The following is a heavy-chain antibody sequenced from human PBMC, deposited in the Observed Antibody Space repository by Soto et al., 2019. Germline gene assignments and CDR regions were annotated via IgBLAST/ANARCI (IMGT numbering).Heavy chain of an antibody. D-gene: IGHD3-3*01. CDR2: ISGSGGST. Sequence: PGGSLRLSCAASGFTFSSYAMSWVRQAPGKGLEWVSAISGSGGSTYYADSVKGRFTISRDNSKNTLYLQTNSLRAEDTAVYYCAKNDDFWSGHFDYWGQGTLVTVSS. CDR1: GFTFSSYA. J-gene: IGHJ4*02. V-gene: IGHV3-23*01. CDR3: AKNDDFWSGHFDY.